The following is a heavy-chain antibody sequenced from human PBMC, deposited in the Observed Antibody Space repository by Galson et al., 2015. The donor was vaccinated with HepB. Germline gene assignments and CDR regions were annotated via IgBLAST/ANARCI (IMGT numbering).Heavy chain of an antibody. D-gene: IGHD5-12*01. CDR3: ARDRYSGYDFFWESGDKNWFDP. CDR2: INPNSGGT. J-gene: IGHJ5*02. CDR1: GYAFTGYY. Sequence: SVKVSCKASGYAFTGYYMHWVRQAPGQGLEWMGWINPNSGGTNYAQKFQGRVTMTRDTSISTAYMELSRLRSDDAAVYYCARDRYSGYDFFWESGDKNWFDPWGQGTLVTVSS. V-gene: IGHV1-2*02.